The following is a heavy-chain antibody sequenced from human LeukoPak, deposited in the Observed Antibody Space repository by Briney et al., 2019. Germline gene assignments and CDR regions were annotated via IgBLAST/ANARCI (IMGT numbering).Heavy chain of an antibody. Sequence: SETLSLTCTVSGGSISSYYWSWIRQPPGKGLEWIGYIYYSGSTNYNPSLKSRVTISVDTSKNQFTLKLSSVTPADTAVYYCARDGGRFSFGFGYWGQGTLVTVSS. V-gene: IGHV4-59*01. D-gene: IGHD5-18*01. CDR3: ARDGGRFSFGFGY. CDR1: GGSISSYY. CDR2: IYYSGST. J-gene: IGHJ4*02.